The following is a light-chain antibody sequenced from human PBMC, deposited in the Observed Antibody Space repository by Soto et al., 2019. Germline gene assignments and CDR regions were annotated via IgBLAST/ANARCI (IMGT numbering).Light chain of an antibody. Sequence: QSVLTQPPSVSAAPGQKVTISCSGSSSNIGGNSVSWYQQLPGTAPKLLIYDDNKRPSGIPDRFSGSKSGTSATLGITGFQTGDQADYYCGSWDSSLSAYVFGSGTKV. CDR3: GSWDSSLSAYV. CDR2: DDN. CDR1: SSNIGGNS. V-gene: IGLV1-51*01. J-gene: IGLJ1*01.